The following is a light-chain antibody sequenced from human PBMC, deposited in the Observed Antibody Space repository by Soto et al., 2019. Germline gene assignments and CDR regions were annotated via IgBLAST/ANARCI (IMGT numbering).Light chain of an antibody. CDR1: QGITSY. CDR3: QQSYSTPRT. V-gene: IGKV1-39*01. J-gene: IGKJ1*01. CDR2: AAS. Sequence: IQVTQSPSSLSASVGDRVTITCRASQGITSYLAWYQQKPGKAPKLLIYAASALQTGVSSRFSGSVSGTDFTLTISSLQPEDFATYYYQQSYSTPRTFCQGTKVDIK.